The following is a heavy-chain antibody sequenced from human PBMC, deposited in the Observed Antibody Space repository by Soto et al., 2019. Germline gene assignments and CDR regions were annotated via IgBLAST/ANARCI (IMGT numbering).Heavy chain of an antibody. D-gene: IGHD3-22*01. CDR3: ARGVYDSSGYYYP. CDR1: AFPFSSYE. Sequence: GGSLRLSCAASAFPFSSYEMNWVRQAPGKGLEWVSYISSSGSTISYADSVKGRFTISRDNAKNSLYLQMNNLRAEDTAVYYCARGVYDSSGYYYPWGKGTLVTVSS. V-gene: IGHV3-48*03. J-gene: IGHJ5*02. CDR2: ISSSGSTI.